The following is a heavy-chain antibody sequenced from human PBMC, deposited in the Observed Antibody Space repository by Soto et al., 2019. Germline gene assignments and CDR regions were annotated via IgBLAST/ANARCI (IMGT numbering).Heavy chain of an antibody. CDR2: INSRAGTT. CDR1: GFTFSSFA. J-gene: IGHJ4*02. CDR3: AKDRSSTSCYAFDY. V-gene: IGHV3-23*01. Sequence: GGSLRLSCAASGFTFSSFAMSWVRQAPGKGPEWVSGINSRAGTTYYADSVKGRFTISRDNSKNTLYLQMNSLTAEDTAVYYCAKDRSSTSCYAFDYWGRGTLVTVSS. D-gene: IGHD2-2*01.